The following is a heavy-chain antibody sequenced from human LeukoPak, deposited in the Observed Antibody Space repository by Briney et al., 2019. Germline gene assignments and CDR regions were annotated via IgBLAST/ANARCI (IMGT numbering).Heavy chain of an antibody. CDR3: ATDDDYGVYRAFDY. CDR1: GFPFSRAW. Sequence: GVSLRLSCAVSGFPFSRAWMSWVRQAPGTGLEWVGRIKSKTNGGTTDYAAPVKGRFTNSRDDSKNTVYWQMNNLKNEDTAVYYCATDDDYGVYRAFDYWGQGTLVTVSS. J-gene: IGHJ4*02. V-gene: IGHV3-15*01. D-gene: IGHD4/OR15-4a*01. CDR2: IKSKTNGGTT.